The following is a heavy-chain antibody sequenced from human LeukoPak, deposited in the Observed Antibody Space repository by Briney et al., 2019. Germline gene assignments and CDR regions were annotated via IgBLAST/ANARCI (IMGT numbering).Heavy chain of an antibody. CDR3: ARSRKVGAQTHY. D-gene: IGHD1-26*01. V-gene: IGHV3-11*01. J-gene: IGHJ4*02. CDR1: GFTFSDYY. CDR2: ISSSGSTI. Sequence: GGSLRLSCAASGFTFSDYYMSWLRQAPGKGLEWVSYISSSGSTIYYADSVKGRFTISRDNAKNSLYLQMNSLRAEDTAVYYCARSRKVGAQTHYWGQGTLVTVSS.